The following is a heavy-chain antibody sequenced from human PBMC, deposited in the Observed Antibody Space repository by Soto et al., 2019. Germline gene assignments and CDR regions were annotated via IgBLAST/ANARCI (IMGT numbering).Heavy chain of an antibody. CDR2: A. D-gene: IGHD1-1*01. V-gene: IGHV1-69*01. J-gene: IGHJ4*02. CDR3: ARVGTDY. Sequence: ANYAQKFQGRVTITEDESTSTAYMELSSLRSEDTAVYYCARVGTDYWGQGTLVTVSS.